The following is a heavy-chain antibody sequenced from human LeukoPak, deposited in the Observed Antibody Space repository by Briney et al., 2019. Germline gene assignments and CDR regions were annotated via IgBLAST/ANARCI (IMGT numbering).Heavy chain of an antibody. CDR3: ATPYYYDSSGYYDY. CDR2: ISAGNGNT. J-gene: IGHJ4*02. Sequence: ASVKVSCKASGYTFTSYAIHWVRQAPGQRLEWMGWISAGNGNTKYSQNFQGRVTFISNTSATTAFMELSSLRSEDAAVYYCATPYYYDSSGYYDYWGQGTLVTVSS. CDR1: GYTFTSYA. D-gene: IGHD3-22*01. V-gene: IGHV1-3*01.